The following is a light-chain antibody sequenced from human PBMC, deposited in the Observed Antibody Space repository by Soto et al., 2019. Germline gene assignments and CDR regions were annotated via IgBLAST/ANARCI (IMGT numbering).Light chain of an antibody. CDR3: QQYNNWPPWT. CDR2: AAS. V-gene: IGKV3-15*01. J-gene: IGKJ1*01. CDR1: QSISSD. Sequence: EIVMTQSPATLSVSPGERATLSCRASQSISSDLAWYQQKPGQAPRLLIYAASTRATGLPARFSGSGSGTEFTLTISSLQSEDFAVYYCQQYNNWPPWTFGQGTKVDIK.